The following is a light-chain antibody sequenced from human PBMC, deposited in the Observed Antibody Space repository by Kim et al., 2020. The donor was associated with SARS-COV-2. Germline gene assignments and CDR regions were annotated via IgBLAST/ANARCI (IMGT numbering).Light chain of an antibody. CDR1: QSVRSAY. CDR3: QHYGNSPYT. V-gene: IGKV3-20*01. J-gene: IGKJ2*01. CDR2: ATS. Sequence: PGERATLSCRASQSVRSAYLVWYQQKPGQAPRLLIYATSSRATGIPDRFNGSGSGTDFTLTISRLEPEDFAVYYCQHYGNSPYTFGQGTKLEI.